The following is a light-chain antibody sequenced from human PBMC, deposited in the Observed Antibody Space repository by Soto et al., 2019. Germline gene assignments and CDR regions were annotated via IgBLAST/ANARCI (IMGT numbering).Light chain of an antibody. V-gene: IGLV1-40*01. CDR2: ANI. Sequence: QSVLPQPPSVSGAPGQRVTISCTGSSSNIGANSYVHWCLHLPATAPKLLIYANIYRPAGVPDRFSGPKSGTSASLAITGLQAEDEADYYCQSYDSSLSGAVFGGGTKLTVL. CDR1: SSNIGANSY. J-gene: IGLJ2*01. CDR3: QSYDSSLSGAV.